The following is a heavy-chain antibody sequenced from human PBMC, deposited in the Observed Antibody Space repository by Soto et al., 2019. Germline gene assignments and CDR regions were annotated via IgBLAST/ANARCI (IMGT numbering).Heavy chain of an antibody. CDR2: IIPIFGTA. CDR3: ARDLIEYYDFWSGQTPVYYYYGMDV. D-gene: IGHD3-3*01. V-gene: IGHV1-69*13. J-gene: IGHJ6*02. CDR1: GGTFSSYA. Sequence: SVKVSCKASGGTFSSYAISWVRQAPGQGLEWMGGIIPIFGTANYAQKFQGRVTITADESTSTAYMKLSSLRSEDTAVYYCARDLIEYYDFWSGQTPVYYYYGMDVWGQGTTVTVSS.